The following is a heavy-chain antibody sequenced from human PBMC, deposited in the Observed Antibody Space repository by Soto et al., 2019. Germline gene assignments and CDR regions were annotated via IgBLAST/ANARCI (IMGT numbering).Heavy chain of an antibody. D-gene: IGHD3-10*01. CDR3: ARDGYYYGSGSYYMGA. J-gene: IGHJ5*02. V-gene: IGHV3-33*01. CDR2: IWYDGSNK. Sequence: GGSLRLSCAASGFTFSSYGMHWVRQAPGKGLEWVAVIWYDGSNKYYADSVKGRFTISRDNSKNTPYLLMNSLRAEDTAVYYCARDGYYYGSGSYYMGAWGQGTLVTVSS. CDR1: GFTFSSYG.